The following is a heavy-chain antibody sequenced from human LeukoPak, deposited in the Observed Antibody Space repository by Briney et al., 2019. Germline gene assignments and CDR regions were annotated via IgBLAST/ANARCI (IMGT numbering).Heavy chain of an antibody. Sequence: SETLSLTCTVSGGSISSYYWSWIRQPPGKGLEWIGYIYYSGSTNYNPSLKSRVTISVDTSKNQFSLKLSSVTAADTAVYYCARSIAAAAPYDYWGQGTLVTVSS. CDR1: GGSISSYY. CDR2: IYYSGST. D-gene: IGHD6-13*01. CDR3: ARSIAAAAPYDY. V-gene: IGHV4-59*01. J-gene: IGHJ4*02.